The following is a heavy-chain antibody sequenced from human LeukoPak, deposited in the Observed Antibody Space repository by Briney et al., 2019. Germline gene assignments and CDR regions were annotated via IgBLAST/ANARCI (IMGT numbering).Heavy chain of an antibody. Sequence: PSETLSLTCTVSGGSISSGSYYWSWIRQPAGKGLEWIGRIYTSGSTNYNPSLKSRVTISVDTSKNQFSLKLSSVTAADTAVYYCARTYSSSWQIHFDYWGQGTLVTVSS. V-gene: IGHV4-61*02. CDR1: GGSISSGSYY. D-gene: IGHD6-13*01. CDR3: ARTYSSSWQIHFDY. J-gene: IGHJ4*02. CDR2: IYTSGST.